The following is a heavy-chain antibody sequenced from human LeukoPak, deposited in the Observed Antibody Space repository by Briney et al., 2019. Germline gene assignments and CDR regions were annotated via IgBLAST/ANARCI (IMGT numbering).Heavy chain of an antibody. D-gene: IGHD7-27*01. V-gene: IGHV3-21*01. CDR1: GFTFTGFS. CDR2: ISGSSSDI. Sequence: GGSLRLSCAASGFTFTGFSMNWVRQAPGKGLEWVSSISGSSSDIYYADSMKGRFTISRDNAKNSVYLQMNSLRGEDTAVYFCARDPWGSLVYWGQGSVVTVSS. J-gene: IGHJ4*02. CDR3: ARDPWGSLVY.